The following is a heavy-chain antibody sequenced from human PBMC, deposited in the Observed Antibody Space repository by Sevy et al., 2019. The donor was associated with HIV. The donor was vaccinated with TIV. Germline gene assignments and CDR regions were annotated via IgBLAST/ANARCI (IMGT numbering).Heavy chain of an antibody. CDR3: AKDNDFWSGYFDY. CDR1: GFTFSSYA. V-gene: IGHV3-23*01. Sequence: GGSLRLSCAASGFTFSSYAMSWVRQAPGKGLEWVSVISDSGGTTYYADSVRGRFTISRDNSKNTLYLQMNSLRAEDTAIYYCAKDNDFWSGYFDYWGQRTLVTVSS. CDR2: ISDSGGTT. J-gene: IGHJ4*02. D-gene: IGHD3-3*01.